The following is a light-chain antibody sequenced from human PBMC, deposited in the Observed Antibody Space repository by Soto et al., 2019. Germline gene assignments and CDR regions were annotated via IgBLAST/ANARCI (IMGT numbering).Light chain of an antibody. J-gene: IGKJ2*01. CDR1: QRISNF. CDR3: QQTFSTPYT. V-gene: IGKV1-39*01. CDR2: AAS. Sequence: DIQMTQSPSSLSASVGDRVTITCRASQRISNFLNWYQQKPGKAPNLLIYAASSLQSGVPSRFSGSGSGTDFTLTISSLQPEDVATYYFQQTFSTPYTFGQGTKLEI.